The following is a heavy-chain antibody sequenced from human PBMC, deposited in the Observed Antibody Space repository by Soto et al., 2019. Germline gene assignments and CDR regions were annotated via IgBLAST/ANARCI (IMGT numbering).Heavy chain of an antibody. J-gene: IGHJ4*02. Sequence: PSETLSLTCTVSGCAIRNSIYYWGWIRQPPGKGLEWIGTIYYDGSVAYSPSLKSRVTLSVDTSRNHFSVKINSVTAADTAVYFCARHRIAVAGPLDYWGQGTLVTVSS. CDR3: ARHRIAVAGPLDY. CDR2: IYYDGSV. V-gene: IGHV4-39*01. CDR1: GCAIRNSIYY. D-gene: IGHD6-19*01.